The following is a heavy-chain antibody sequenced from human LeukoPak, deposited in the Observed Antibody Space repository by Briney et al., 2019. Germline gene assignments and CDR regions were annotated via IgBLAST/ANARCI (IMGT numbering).Heavy chain of an antibody. V-gene: IGHV3-53*04. CDR1: GFTVSSNY. CDR3: ARLERHYYDSSGYYVDY. J-gene: IGHJ4*02. CDR2: VYSGGST. D-gene: IGHD3-22*01. Sequence: GGSLRLSCAASGFTVSSNYMSWVRQAPGKGLELVSVVYSGGSTYYADSVKGRFTISRHNSKNTLYLQMNSLRAEDTAVYYCARLERHYYDSSGYYVDYWGQGTLVTVSS.